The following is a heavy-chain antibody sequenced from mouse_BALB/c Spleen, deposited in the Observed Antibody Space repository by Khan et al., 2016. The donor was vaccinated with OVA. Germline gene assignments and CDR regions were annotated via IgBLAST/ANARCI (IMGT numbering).Heavy chain of an antibody. CDR3: ARSGYEYWFPN. CDR2: IDTANGHT. Sequence: VQLQQSGAELVRPGTLLKLSCKASGFNIKDYYIHWVKQRPEQGLEWIGWIDTANGHTIYASMFQGKASIAADTSSNTAYLQLCSLTSEDTAVYYCARSGYEYWFPNWGQGTLVTVSA. CDR1: GFNIKDYY. J-gene: IGHJ3*01. D-gene: IGHD3-1*01. V-gene: IGHV14-1*02.